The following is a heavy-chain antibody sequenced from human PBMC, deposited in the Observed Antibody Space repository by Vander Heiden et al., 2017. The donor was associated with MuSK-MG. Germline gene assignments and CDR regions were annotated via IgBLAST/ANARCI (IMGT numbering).Heavy chain of an antibody. D-gene: IGHD3-10*01. CDR2: ISGSGGST. CDR3: ARAYYYGSGSPNWFDP. V-gene: IGHV3-23*01. J-gene: IGHJ5*02. CDR1: GFTFSSYA. Sequence: EVQLLESGGGLVQPGGSLRLSCAASGFTFSSYARSWVRQAPGKGLEWVSAISGSGGSTYYADSVKGRFTISRDNSKNTLYLQMNSLRAEDTAVYYCARAYYYGSGSPNWFDPWGQGTLVTVSS.